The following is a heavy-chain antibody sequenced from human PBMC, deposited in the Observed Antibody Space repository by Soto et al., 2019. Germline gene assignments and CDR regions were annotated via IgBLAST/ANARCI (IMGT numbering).Heavy chain of an antibody. Sequence: EVPLLESGGGLVQPGGSRRLSCAAYGFTFINYAMTWVRQAPGKGLEWVAGTSGGGSGTYYADSVNGRFTISRDNSENTLYLQMNSLPDEYTTVYYCGKDGPCINNCYHYYYGMDVWGQGTTVTVSS. J-gene: IGHJ6*02. D-gene: IGHD2-2*01. CDR1: GFTFINYA. CDR2: TSGGGSGT. CDR3: GKDGPCINNCYHYYYGMDV. V-gene: IGHV3-23*01.